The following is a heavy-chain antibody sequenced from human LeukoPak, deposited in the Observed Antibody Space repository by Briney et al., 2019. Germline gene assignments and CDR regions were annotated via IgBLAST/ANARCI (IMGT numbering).Heavy chain of an antibody. Sequence: SETLSLTCTVPGGSISSYYWSWIRQPPGKGLEWIGYIYYSGSTNYNPSLKSRVTISVDTSKNQFSLKLSSVTAADTAVYYCARELYGDYDLGYWGQGTLVTVSS. CDR2: IYYSGST. CDR3: ARELYGDYDLGY. CDR1: GGSISSYY. V-gene: IGHV4-59*01. J-gene: IGHJ4*02. D-gene: IGHD4-17*01.